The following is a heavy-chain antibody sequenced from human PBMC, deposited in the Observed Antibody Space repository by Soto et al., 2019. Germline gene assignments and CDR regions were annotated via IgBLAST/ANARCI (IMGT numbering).Heavy chain of an antibody. Sequence: QVQLVQSGAEVKKPGASVKVSCNASGYTFTSYGISWVRRAPGQGLEWMGWISAYNGNTNYAQKLQGRVTMTTDTSTSTAYMELRSLRSDDTAVYYCARVSVLYCGGDCQKFDPWGQGTLVTVSS. CDR2: ISAYNGNT. CDR3: ARVSVLYCGGDCQKFDP. V-gene: IGHV1-18*01. J-gene: IGHJ5*02. CDR1: GYTFTSYG. D-gene: IGHD2-21*02.